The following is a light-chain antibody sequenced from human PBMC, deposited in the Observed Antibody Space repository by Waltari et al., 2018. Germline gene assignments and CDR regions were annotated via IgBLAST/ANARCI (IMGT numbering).Light chain of an antibody. Sequence: QLVLTQSPSASASLGASVKLTCTLDSGHSSNLIAWLPQRPEKGPRYLMKVNSDGSHTKGDEVPDRFSGSSSGAERYLTISNVQSEDEADYYCQTGGHGTWVFGGGTTLTVL. CDR1: SGHSSNL. J-gene: IGLJ3*02. CDR3: QTGGHGTWV. CDR2: VNSDGSH. V-gene: IGLV4-69*01.